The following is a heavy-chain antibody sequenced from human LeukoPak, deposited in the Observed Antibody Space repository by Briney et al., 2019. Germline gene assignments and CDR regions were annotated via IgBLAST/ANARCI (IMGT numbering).Heavy chain of an antibody. D-gene: IGHD3-22*01. Sequence: PGGSLRLSCAASGFTFSSYSMNWVRQAPGKGLEWVSSISSSSSYIYYADSVKGRFTISRDNAKNSLYLQMNSLRAEDTAVYYCARGKGYYDSSGNDYWGQGTLVTVSS. CDR3: ARGKGYYDSSGNDY. V-gene: IGHV3-21*01. CDR1: GFTFSSYS. CDR2: ISSSSSYI. J-gene: IGHJ4*02.